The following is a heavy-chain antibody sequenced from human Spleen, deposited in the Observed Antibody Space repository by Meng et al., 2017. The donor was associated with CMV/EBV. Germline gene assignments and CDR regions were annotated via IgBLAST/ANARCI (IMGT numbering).Heavy chain of an antibody. Sequence: SCFIFSNYYLYWVRPAPGQGLAWLRWISAYNGNTIYTQNLQGRVIMTTDTSMSTVYMELRSLRSDDTALYYCARGTKYYDNSGHLTAWGQGTLVTVSS. CDR3: ARGTKYYDNSGHLTA. CDR1: CFIFSNYY. D-gene: IGHD3-22*01. J-gene: IGHJ5*02. CDR2: ISAYNGNT. V-gene: IGHV1-18*01.